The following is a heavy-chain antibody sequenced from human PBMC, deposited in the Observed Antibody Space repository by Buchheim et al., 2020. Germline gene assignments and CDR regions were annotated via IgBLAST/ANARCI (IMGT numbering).Heavy chain of an antibody. Sequence: QVQLVQSGAEVKKPGASVKVSCKASGYTFTGYYMHWVRQAPGQGLEWMGWINPNSGGTNYEQKFQGWVTMTRDTSISTAYMELSRLRSDDTAVYYCARDRQQLVQPEYYYYGMDVWGQGTT. CDR2: INPNSGGT. D-gene: IGHD6-13*01. CDR1: GYTFTGYY. J-gene: IGHJ6*02. V-gene: IGHV1-2*04. CDR3: ARDRQQLVQPEYYYYGMDV.